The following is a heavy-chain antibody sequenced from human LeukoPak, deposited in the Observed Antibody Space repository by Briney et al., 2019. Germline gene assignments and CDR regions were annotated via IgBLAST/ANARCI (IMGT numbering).Heavy chain of an antibody. CDR3: ARGYCSGGSCYSYWFDP. V-gene: IGHV4-59*01. J-gene: IGHJ5*02. Sequence: PSETLSLTCTVSGGSISSYYWSWIRQPPGKGLEWIGYIYYSGSTNYNPSLKSRVTISVDTSKNQFSLKLSSVTAADTAVYYCARGYCSGGSCYSYWFDPWGQGTLVTVSS. CDR2: IYYSGST. CDR1: GGSISSYY. D-gene: IGHD2-15*01.